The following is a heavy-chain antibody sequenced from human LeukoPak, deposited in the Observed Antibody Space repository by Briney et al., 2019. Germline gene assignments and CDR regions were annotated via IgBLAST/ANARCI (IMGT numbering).Heavy chain of an antibody. CDR2: IWYDGSKK. J-gene: IGHJ4*02. CDR3: ARSLGETAFAY. V-gene: IGHV3-33*01. CDR1: GFTFKNYG. Sequence: GRSLRLSCAASGFTFKNYGFHWVRQAPGKGLEWVAVIWYDGSKKYYADSVKGRFTISRDDSKYTLFLQMNSLRAEGTAVYFCARSLGETAFAYWGQGPLVTVSS. D-gene: IGHD1-14*01.